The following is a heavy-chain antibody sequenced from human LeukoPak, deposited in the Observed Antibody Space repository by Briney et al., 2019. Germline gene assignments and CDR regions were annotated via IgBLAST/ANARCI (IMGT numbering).Heavy chain of an antibody. CDR3: ARGGNSANYFDY. Sequence: KPSETLSLTCTVSGGSISSSDYYWGWIRQPPGRGLEWIGSIYCSGSTYYSPSLKSRVTISVDTSKNQFSLKLSSVTAADTAVYYCARGGNSANYFDYWGQGTLVTVSS. CDR1: GGSISSSDYY. J-gene: IGHJ4*02. V-gene: IGHV4-39*07. CDR2: IYCSGST. D-gene: IGHD4-23*01.